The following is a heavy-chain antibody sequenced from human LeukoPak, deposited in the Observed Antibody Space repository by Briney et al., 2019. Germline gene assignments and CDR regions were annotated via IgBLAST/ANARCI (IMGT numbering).Heavy chain of an antibody. D-gene: IGHD2-2*01. Sequence: ASVKVSCKASGYTFTSYVISWVRQAPGQGLEWMGWISAYNGNTNYAQKLQGRVTMTTDTSTSTAYMELRSLRSDDTAVYYCARDRRPCSSTSCYPTLNWFDPWGQGTLVTISS. CDR2: ISAYNGNT. CDR3: ARDRRPCSSTSCYPTLNWFDP. V-gene: IGHV1-18*01. CDR1: GYTFTSYV. J-gene: IGHJ5*02.